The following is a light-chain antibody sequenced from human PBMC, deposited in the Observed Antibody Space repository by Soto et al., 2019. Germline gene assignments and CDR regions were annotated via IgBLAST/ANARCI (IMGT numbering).Light chain of an antibody. CDR3: QQSHSSWT. Sequence: DIQMTQSPSSLSASVGDRVTITCRASQRISSYLNWYQQKPGKAPKLLIYATSNLHSGVPSRFSGSGSGTDFTLTISSLQPEDFATYYCQQSHSSWTFGQGTRVEIK. CDR1: QRISSY. CDR2: ATS. J-gene: IGKJ1*01. V-gene: IGKV1-39*01.